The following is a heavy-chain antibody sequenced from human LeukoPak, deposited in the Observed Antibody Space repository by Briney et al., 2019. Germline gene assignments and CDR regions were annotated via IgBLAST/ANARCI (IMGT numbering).Heavy chain of an antibody. V-gene: IGHV1-24*01. CDR2: FDPEDGET. CDR3: ATLSGVSGSYQFDY. Sequence: ASVKVSCKVSGYTLTELSMHWVRLAPGKGLEWMGGFDPEDGETIYAQKFQGRVTMTEDTSTDTAYMELSSLRSEDTAVYHCATLSGVSGSYQFDYWGQGTLVTVSS. J-gene: IGHJ4*02. CDR1: GYTLTELS. D-gene: IGHD1-26*01.